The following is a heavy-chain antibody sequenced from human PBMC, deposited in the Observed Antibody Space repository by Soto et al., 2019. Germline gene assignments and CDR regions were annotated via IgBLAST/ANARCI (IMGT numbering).Heavy chain of an antibody. D-gene: IGHD5-18*01. V-gene: IGHV3-30*18. Sequence: QVQLVESGGGVVQPGRSLRLSCAASGFTFSSYGMHWVRQAPGKGLEWVAVISYDGSNKYYADSVKGRFTISRDNSKNTLYLQMNSLRAEDTAVYYCAKDQRYSYGHDCWGQGTLVTVSS. J-gene: IGHJ4*02. CDR2: ISYDGSNK. CDR1: GFTFSSYG. CDR3: AKDQRYSYGHDC.